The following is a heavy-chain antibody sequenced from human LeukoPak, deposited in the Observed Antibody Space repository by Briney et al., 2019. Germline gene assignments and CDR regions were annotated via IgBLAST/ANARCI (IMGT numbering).Heavy chain of an antibody. Sequence: GGSLRLSCAASGFTFSNYDMHWVRQATGKGLEWVSAIGTAGDPYYPGSVKGRFTISRDNSKNTLYLQMNSLRAEDTAVYYCAKDHGSYYVGFDYWGQGSLVTVSS. D-gene: IGHD1-26*01. CDR3: AKDHGSYYVGFDY. CDR1: GFTFSNYD. CDR2: IGTAGDP. V-gene: IGHV3-13*05. J-gene: IGHJ4*02.